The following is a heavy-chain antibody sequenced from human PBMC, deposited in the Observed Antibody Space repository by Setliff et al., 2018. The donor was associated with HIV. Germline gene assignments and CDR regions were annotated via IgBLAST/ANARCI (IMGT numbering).Heavy chain of an antibody. V-gene: IGHV3-33*06. D-gene: IGHD1-1*01. CDR1: GFTFSSYG. Sequence: SLRLSCAASGFTFSSYGMHWVRQAPGKGLEWVAVIWYDGSNKYYADSVKGRFTISRDSSKNTLYLQMNSLRAEDTAVYYCAKDLVTTTGPDYWGQGTLVTVSS. J-gene: IGHJ4*02. CDR2: IWYDGSNK. CDR3: AKDLVTTTGPDY.